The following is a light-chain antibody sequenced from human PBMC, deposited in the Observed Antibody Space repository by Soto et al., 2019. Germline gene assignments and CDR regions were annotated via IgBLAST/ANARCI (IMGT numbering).Light chain of an antibody. J-gene: IGLJ3*02. CDR3: AAWDDSLSGRV. CDR2: RND. Sequence: LTQPPSASGTPGQRVTISCSGSSSNIGINYVSWYQQLPGTAPKLLICRNDQRPSGVPDRFSGSKSGTSASLAISGLRSEDEADYYCAAWDDSLSGRVFGGGTKLTVL. V-gene: IGLV1-47*01. CDR1: SSNIGINY.